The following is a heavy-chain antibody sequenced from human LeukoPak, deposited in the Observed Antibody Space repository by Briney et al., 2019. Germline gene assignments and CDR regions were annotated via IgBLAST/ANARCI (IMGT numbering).Heavy chain of an antibody. J-gene: IGHJ3*02. Sequence: GGSLRLSCAASGFPFSSYSMSWVRQAPGKGLEWVSSISTTSTYIYYADSVKGRFTISRDNARNSLYLQMNSLRAEDTAVYYCARDYAPDDIWGQGTMVTASS. D-gene: IGHD1-14*01. CDR1: GFPFSSYS. CDR2: ISTTSTYI. V-gene: IGHV3-21*01. CDR3: ARDYAPDDI.